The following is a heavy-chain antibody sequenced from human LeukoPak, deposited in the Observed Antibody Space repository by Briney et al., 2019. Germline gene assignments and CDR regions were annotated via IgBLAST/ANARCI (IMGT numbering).Heavy chain of an antibody. J-gene: IGHJ4*02. CDR2: ISYDGSNT. V-gene: IGHV3-30*04. Sequence: GGSLRLSCAASGFTFSSYAMHWVRQAPGKGLEWVAIISYDGSNTYYADSVKGRFTISRDNSKNTLYLQMNSLRADDTAVYYCARDDTTSGYYEFGYWGQGTLVTVSS. CDR3: ARDDTTSGYYEFGY. D-gene: IGHD5-12*01. CDR1: GFTFSSYA.